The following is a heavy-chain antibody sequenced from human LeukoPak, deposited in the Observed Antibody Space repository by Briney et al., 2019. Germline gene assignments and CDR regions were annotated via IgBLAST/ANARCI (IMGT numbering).Heavy chain of an antibody. CDR1: GYTFTGYY. J-gene: IGHJ4*02. CDR2: INPNSGGT. D-gene: IGHD5-12*01. CDR3: ARESSGYDPVFDY. V-gene: IGHV1-2*02. Sequence: ASVKVSCKASGYTFTGYYMHWVRQAPGQGLEWLGWINPNSGGTNYAQKFQGRVTMTRDTSISTAYMELSRLRSDDTAVYYCARESSGYDPVFDYWGQGTLVTVSS.